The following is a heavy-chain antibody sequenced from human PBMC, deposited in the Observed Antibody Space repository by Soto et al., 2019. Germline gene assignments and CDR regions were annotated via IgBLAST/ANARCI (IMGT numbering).Heavy chain of an antibody. J-gene: IGHJ4*02. Sequence: QIQLLQSGAEVKKPGASVKVTCKASGYTFRNFGISWVRQAPGQGLEWMGWISAYNANANYAQKFKGCLTMTADTSTSTAYMELRSLRSDDTAVYYCARENSYFDYWGQGTLVTVSS. CDR3: ARENSYFDY. V-gene: IGHV1-18*01. CDR1: GYTFRNFG. CDR2: ISAYNANA.